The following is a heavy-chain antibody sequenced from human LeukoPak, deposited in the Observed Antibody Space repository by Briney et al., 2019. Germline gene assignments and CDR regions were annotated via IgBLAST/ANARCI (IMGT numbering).Heavy chain of an antibody. CDR3: ARNQQLGGHSYYYYGMDV. J-gene: IGHJ6*02. D-gene: IGHD3-16*01. V-gene: IGHV3-23*01. CDR1: EFTSIAYA. CDR2: ISGGGVTT. Sequence: GGSLRLSCVGSEFTSIAYALTWARQAPGKGLEWVSGISGGGVTTYYADSVKGRFTISRDNSKNTLYLQMNSLRADDTAIYYCARNQQLGGHSYYYYGMDVWGQGTTVTVSS.